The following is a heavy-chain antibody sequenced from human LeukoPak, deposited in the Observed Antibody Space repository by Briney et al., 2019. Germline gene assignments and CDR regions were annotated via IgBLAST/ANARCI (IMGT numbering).Heavy chain of an antibody. V-gene: IGHV4-38-2*01. Sequence: PSETLSLTCDVSDYSISSGYGWGGIGQLPGKGRRWIGSFYHSGSTHYNRSLKSRVTISVDTSKNQLSLKLTSVTAADTAVYHCARGMTYWKGDWFDPWGQGTLVIVSS. CDR1: DYSISSGYG. D-gene: IGHD1-1*01. CDR3: ARGMTYWKGDWFDP. CDR2: FYHSGST. J-gene: IGHJ5*02.